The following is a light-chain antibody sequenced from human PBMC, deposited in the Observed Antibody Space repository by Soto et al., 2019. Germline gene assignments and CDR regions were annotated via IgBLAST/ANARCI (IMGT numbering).Light chain of an antibody. J-gene: IGLJ1*01. CDR3: SSYAGSNNYV. CDR1: NSVVGAYNF. CDR2: EVT. Sequence: QSVLTQPPSASGSPGQSVTISCTGTNSVVGAYNFVSWYQQHPGKAPKLMIYEVTKRPSGVPDRFSGSKSANTASLTVSGLQAEDEADYYCSSYAGSNNYVFGTGTKVTVL. V-gene: IGLV2-8*01.